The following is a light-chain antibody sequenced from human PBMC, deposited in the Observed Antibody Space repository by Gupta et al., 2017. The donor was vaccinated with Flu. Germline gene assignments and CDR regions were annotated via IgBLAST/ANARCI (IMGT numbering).Light chain of an antibody. V-gene: IGKV3-20*01. CDR2: GAS. CDR1: QSVSNNY. Sequence: PGERVTLSCRASQSVSNNYLAWYQQKPGQAPRLLIAGASNRATDIPDRFSGSGSGTDFTLTISGLQPADSAVYYCQQDGTSPQTFGQGTKVEIK. J-gene: IGKJ1*01. CDR3: QQDGTSPQT.